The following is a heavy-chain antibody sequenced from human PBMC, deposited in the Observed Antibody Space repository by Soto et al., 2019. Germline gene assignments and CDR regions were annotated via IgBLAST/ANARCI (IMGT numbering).Heavy chain of an antibody. Sequence: GGSLRLSGAASGFTVSSNYMSWVRQAPGKGLEWVSVIYSGGSTYYADSVKGRFTISRDNSKNTLYLQMNSLRAEDTAVYYCARGGSWLDYWGQGTLVTVSS. CDR2: IYSGGST. J-gene: IGHJ4*02. V-gene: IGHV3-53*01. D-gene: IGHD6-13*01. CDR1: GFTVSSNY. CDR3: ARGGSWLDY.